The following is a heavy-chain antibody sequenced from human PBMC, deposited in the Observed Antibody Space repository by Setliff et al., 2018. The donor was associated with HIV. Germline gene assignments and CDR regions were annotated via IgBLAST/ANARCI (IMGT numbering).Heavy chain of an antibody. Sequence: SETLSLTCTVSGGSISSGSDYWSWIRQPAGKGLEWIGHIYPSGSTNYNPSLKSRVTISVDTSKNQISLKLSSVTAADTAVYYCARDGGYSYGIGGITYYFDYWGQGTLVTVSS. CDR3: ARDGGYSYGIGGITYYFDY. V-gene: IGHV4-61*09. J-gene: IGHJ4*02. D-gene: IGHD5-18*01. CDR1: GGSISSGSDY. CDR2: IYPSGST.